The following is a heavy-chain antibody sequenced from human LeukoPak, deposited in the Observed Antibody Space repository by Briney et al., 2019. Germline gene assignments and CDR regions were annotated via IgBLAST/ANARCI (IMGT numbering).Heavy chain of an antibody. V-gene: IGHV3-21*01. Sequence: PGRSLRLSCAASGFTFSSYSMNWVRQAPGKGLEWVSSISSSSSYIYYADSVKGRFTISRDNAKNSLYLQMNSLRAEDTAVYYCARDDQTPQWLDPIDYWGQGTLVTVSS. J-gene: IGHJ4*02. CDR1: GFTFSSYS. CDR2: ISSSSSYI. D-gene: IGHD6-19*01. CDR3: ARDDQTPQWLDPIDY.